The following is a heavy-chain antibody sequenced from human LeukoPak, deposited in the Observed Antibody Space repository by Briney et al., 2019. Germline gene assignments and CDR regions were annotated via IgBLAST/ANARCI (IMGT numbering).Heavy chain of an antibody. J-gene: IGHJ4*02. CDR1: GGTFSSYA. V-gene: IGHV1-18*01. Sequence: ASVKVSCKASGGTFSSYAISWVRQAPGQGLEWMGWISAYNGNTNYAQKLQGRVTMTTDTSTSTAYMELRSLRSDDTAVYYCARYHSNYADYWGQGTLVTVSS. D-gene: IGHD4-11*01. CDR2: ISAYNGNT. CDR3: ARYHSNYADY.